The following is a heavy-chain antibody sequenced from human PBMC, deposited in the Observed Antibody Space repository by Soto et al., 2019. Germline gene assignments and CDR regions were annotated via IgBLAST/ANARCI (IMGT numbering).Heavy chain of an antibody. CDR3: ARELAAPRTSFDY. V-gene: IGHV1-3*01. Sequence: VASVKVSCKASGFAFTTYSLHWVRQAPGQRLEWMAWTNGDSGKIEYSQKFQNRVTITRDTSASTVYIELRSLRSEDTAVYYCARELAAPRTSFDYCGQGALVTVST. CDR2: TNGDSGKI. CDR1: GFAFTTYS. J-gene: IGHJ4*02. D-gene: IGHD6-13*01.